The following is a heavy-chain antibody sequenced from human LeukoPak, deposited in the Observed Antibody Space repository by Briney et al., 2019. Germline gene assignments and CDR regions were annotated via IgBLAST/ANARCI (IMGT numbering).Heavy chain of an antibody. CDR2: ISWNSGSI. CDR1: GFTFDDYA. CDR3: AKPHHYYGSGSLGTRAFDI. D-gene: IGHD3-10*01. V-gene: IGHV3-9*01. Sequence: PGRSLRLSCAASGFTFDDYAMHWVRQAPGKGLEWVSGISWNSGSIGYADSVKGRFTISRDNAKNSLYLQMNSLRAEDTALYYCAKPHHYYGSGSLGTRAFDIWGQGTMVTVSS. J-gene: IGHJ3*02.